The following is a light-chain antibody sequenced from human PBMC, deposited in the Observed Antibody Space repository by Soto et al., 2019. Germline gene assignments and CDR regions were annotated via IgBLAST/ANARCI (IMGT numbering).Light chain of an antibody. V-gene: IGLV2-14*03. J-gene: IGLJ1*01. CDR3: CSYTSSSTDV. Sequence: QSALTQPASVSGSPGQSITISCTGTSSDFGPYDSVSWYQQHPDKAPKLIIYEVSYRPSGVSDRFSGSKSGNTASLTISGLPTEDEAYYYCCSYTSSSTDVFGTGTKVTVL. CDR1: SSDFGPYDS. CDR2: EVS.